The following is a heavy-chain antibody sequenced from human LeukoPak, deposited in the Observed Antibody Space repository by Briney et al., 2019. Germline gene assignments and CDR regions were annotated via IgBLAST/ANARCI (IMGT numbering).Heavy chain of an antibody. V-gene: IGHV5-51*01. CDR1: GYSFTSYW. J-gene: IGHJ6*03. CDR3: ARHRLVVAAIDPYYYYYMDV. Sequence: GESLKISCKGSGYSFTSYWIGWVRQMPGKGLEWMGIIYPGDSDTRYSPSFQGQVTISADKSISTAYLQWSSLKASDTAMYDCARHRLVVAAIDPYYYYYMDVWGKGTTVTVSS. D-gene: IGHD2-15*01. CDR2: IYPGDSDT.